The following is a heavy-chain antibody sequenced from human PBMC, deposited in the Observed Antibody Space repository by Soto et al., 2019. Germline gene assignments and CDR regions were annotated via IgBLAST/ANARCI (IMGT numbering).Heavy chain of an antibody. V-gene: IGHV3-15*01. CDR3: TTDLIAAAGIVH. D-gene: IGHD6-13*01. CDR2: IKSKTDGGTT. J-gene: IGHJ1*01. CDR1: GFTFSNAW. Sequence: EVQLVESGGGLVKPGGSLRLSCAASGFTFSNAWMSWVRQAPGKGLEWVGRIKSKTDGGTTDYAAPVKGRFTISRDDSKNTLYLQMNSLKTEDTAVYYCTTDLIAAAGIVHRGQGTLVTVSS.